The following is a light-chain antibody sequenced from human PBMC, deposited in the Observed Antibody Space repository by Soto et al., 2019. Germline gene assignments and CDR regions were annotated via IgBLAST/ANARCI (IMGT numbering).Light chain of an antibody. V-gene: IGLV2-14*01. Sequence: QSALTQPASVSGSPGQSITISCTGTSSDVGGYNYVSWYQQHQGKDPKLMIYDVSNRPSGVSNRFSGSKSGNTASLTISGLQAEDEADYYCSSYTSSSTYVVVGGGTKLAVL. CDR3: SSYTSSSTYVV. CDR2: DVS. J-gene: IGLJ2*01. CDR1: SSDVGGYNY.